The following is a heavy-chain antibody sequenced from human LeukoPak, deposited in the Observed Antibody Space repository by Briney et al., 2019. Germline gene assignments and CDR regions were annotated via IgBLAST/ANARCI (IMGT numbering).Heavy chain of an antibody. J-gene: IGHJ4*02. Sequence: ASVKVSCKASGYTFTAYYMHWVRQAPGQGFEWMGWINPNTGDTNYARKFQGRVTMTRDTTISTAYMELSRLTSDDTAVYYCASYPRYVSSPPFDYWGQGTLVTVSS. CDR3: ASYPRYVSSPPFDY. V-gene: IGHV1-2*02. D-gene: IGHD2-15*01. CDR1: GYTFTAYY. CDR2: INPNTGDT.